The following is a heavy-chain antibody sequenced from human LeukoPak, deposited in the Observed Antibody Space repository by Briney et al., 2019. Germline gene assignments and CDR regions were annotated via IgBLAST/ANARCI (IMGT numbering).Heavy chain of an antibody. Sequence: GGSLRLSCAAFGSTFSSYWMHWVRQAPGKGLVWVSRINSDGSSTSYADSVKGRFTISRDNAKNTLYLQMNSLRAEDTAVYYCAREPYCSSTSCHFDYWGQGTLVTVSS. CDR3: AREPYCSSTSCHFDY. CDR2: INSDGSST. D-gene: IGHD2-2*01. J-gene: IGHJ4*02. CDR1: GSTFSSYW. V-gene: IGHV3-74*01.